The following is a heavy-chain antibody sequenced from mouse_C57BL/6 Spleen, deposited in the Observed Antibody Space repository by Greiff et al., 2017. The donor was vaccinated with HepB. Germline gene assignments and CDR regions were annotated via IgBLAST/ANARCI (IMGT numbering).Heavy chain of an antibody. CDR1: GYTFTSYW. V-gene: IGHV1-55*01. J-gene: IGHJ2*01. CDR2: IYPGSGST. CDR3: ARLELVYYFDY. D-gene: IGHD4-1*01. Sequence: QVHVKQSGAELVKPGASVKMSCKASGYTFTSYWITWVKQRPGQGLEWIGDIYPGSGSTNYNEKFKSKATLTVDTSSSTAYMQLSSLTSEDSAVYYCARLELVYYFDYWGQGTTLTVSS.